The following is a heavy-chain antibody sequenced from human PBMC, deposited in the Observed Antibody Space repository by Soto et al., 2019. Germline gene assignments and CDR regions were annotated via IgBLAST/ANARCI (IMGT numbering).Heavy chain of an antibody. CDR1: GFTFSSYA. J-gene: IGHJ4*02. D-gene: IGHD5-12*01. V-gene: IGHV3-30-3*01. CDR3: AREGYDGAFGYFDY. Sequence: GGSLRLSCAASGFTFSSYAMHWVRQAPGKGLEWVAVISYDGSNKYYADAVKGRFTISRDNSKNTLYLQMNSLRAEDTAVYYCAREGYDGAFGYFDYWGQGTLVTVS. CDR2: ISYDGSNK.